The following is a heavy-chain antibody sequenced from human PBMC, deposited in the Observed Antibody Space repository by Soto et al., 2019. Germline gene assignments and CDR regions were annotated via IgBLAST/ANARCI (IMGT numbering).Heavy chain of an antibody. D-gene: IGHD4-4*01. CDR1: GGSISSGGYY. CDR3: ARGNSLYYCDMDV. J-gene: IGHJ6*02. V-gene: IGHV4-31*03. Sequence: SETLSLTCTVSGGSISSGGYYWSWIRQHPGKGLEWIGYIYYSGSTYYNPSLKSRVTISVDTSKNQFSLKLSSVTAADTAVYYCARGNSLYYCDMDVWGQGTTGTVSS. CDR2: IYYSGST.